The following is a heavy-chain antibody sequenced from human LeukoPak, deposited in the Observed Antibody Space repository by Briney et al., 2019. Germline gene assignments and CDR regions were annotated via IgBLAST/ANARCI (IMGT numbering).Heavy chain of an antibody. CDR2: IDYSGST. D-gene: IGHD6-13*01. J-gene: IGHJ6*03. V-gene: IGHV4-59*01. CDR3: ARSDSSSWGYYYYYYMDV. Sequence: PSETQSLTCTVSGGSISSYYWSWIRQPPGKGLEWIGYIDYSGSTNYNPSLKSRVTISVDTSKNQFSLKLSSVTAADTAVYYCARSDSSSWGYYYYYYMDVWGKGTTVTVSS. CDR1: GGSISSYY.